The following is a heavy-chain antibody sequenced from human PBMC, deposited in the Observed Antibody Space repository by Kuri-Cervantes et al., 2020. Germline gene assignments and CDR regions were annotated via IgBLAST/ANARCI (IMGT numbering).Heavy chain of an antibody. Sequence: GESLKISCAASGFTFSNAWMSWVRQAPGKGREWVGRIKSKTDGGTTDYAAPVKGRFTISRDDSKNTLYLQMNSLRAEDTAVYYCARGTYHDFWSGYLHYYYYGMDVWGQGTTVTVSS. J-gene: IGHJ6*02. V-gene: IGHV3-15*05. CDR3: ARGTYHDFWSGYLHYYYYGMDV. CDR1: GFTFSNAW. CDR2: IKSKTDGGTT. D-gene: IGHD3-3*01.